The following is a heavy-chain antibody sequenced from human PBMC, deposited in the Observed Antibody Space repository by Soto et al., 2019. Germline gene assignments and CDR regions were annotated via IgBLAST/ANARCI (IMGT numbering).Heavy chain of an antibody. Sequence: GGSLRLSCAACGFTFSSYAIHWVRQAPCKGLEWVAVISYDGSNKYYADSVKGRFTISRDNSKNTLYLQMNSLRAEDTSVYYCARVEGGYSYGYYYYGMDVCGQRTTVTFSS. CDR2: ISYDGSNK. CDR3: ARVEGGYSYGYYYYGMDV. V-gene: IGHV3-30-3*01. D-gene: IGHD5-18*01. CDR1: GFTFSSYA. J-gene: IGHJ6*02.